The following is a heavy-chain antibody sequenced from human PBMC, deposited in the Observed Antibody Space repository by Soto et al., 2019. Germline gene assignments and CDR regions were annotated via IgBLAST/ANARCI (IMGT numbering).Heavy chain of an antibody. D-gene: IGHD2-2*01. CDR3: AREGCSSHSCLYYFDY. V-gene: IGHV3-7*01. CDR2: IKQDGSEK. J-gene: IGHJ4*02. Sequence: GGSLRLSCAASGFIFSSYWMSWVRQAPGKGLEWVANIKQDGSEKYYVDSVKGRFTISRDNAKNSLYLQMNSLRAEDTAVYYCAREGCSSHSCLYYFDYWGQGTLVTVSS. CDR1: GFIFSSYW.